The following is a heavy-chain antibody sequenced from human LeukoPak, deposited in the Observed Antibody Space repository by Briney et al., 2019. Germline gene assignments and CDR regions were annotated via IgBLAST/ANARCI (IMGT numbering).Heavy chain of an antibody. V-gene: IGHV3-74*01. Sequence: PGGSLRLSCAASGFTLSSHWMHWVRQAPGQGLVWISRINSDGSTTNYAASVKGRFTISRDNAENTLYLQMNSLRVEDTAVYYCTRRVSATRWFDPWGQGTLVTVSS. CDR3: TRRVSATRWFDP. CDR1: GFTLSSHW. D-gene: IGHD2-15*01. J-gene: IGHJ5*02. CDR2: INSDGSTT.